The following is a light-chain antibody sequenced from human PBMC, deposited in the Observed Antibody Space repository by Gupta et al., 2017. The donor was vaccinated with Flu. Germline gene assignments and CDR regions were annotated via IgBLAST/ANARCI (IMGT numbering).Light chain of an antibody. J-gene: IGLJ2*01. V-gene: IGLV2-14*01. Sequence: QSALTQPASVSGSPGQSITIPCTGTSSDVGGYNYVSWYQQHPGKAPKLMIYEVSNRPSGVSDRFSGSKSGNTASLTISGLQAEDEADYYCSSYTSSSTLVFGVGTTLTVL. CDR3: SSYTSSSTLV. CDR2: EVS. CDR1: SSDVGGYNY.